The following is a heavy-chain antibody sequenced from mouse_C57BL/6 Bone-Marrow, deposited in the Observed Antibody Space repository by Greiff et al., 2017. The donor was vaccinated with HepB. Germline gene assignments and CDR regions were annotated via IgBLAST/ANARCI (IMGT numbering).Heavy chain of an antibody. D-gene: IGHD2-4*01. V-gene: IGHV3-6*01. CDR1: CYSITSGYY. Sequence: ESGPGLVKPSQSLSLTCSVTCYSITSGYYWNWIRQFPGNKLEWMGYISYDGSNNYNPSLKNRISITRDTSKNQFFLKLNSVTTEDTATYYCARDDYYFDYWGQGTTLTVSS. CDR2: ISYDGSN. J-gene: IGHJ2*01. CDR3: ARDDYYFDY.